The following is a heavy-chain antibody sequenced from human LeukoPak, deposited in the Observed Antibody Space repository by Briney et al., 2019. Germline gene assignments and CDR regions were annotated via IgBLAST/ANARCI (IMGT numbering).Heavy chain of an antibody. J-gene: IGHJ4*02. D-gene: IGHD5-24*01. Sequence: PSETLSLTCTVSGGSISSSSYYWGWIRQPPGKGLEWIGSIYDSGSTYYNPSRKIPVTIYAATSKNYLFHNLSTVTAADTAVYYCATKLYLDDYTYYFDYWGQGTMVTVSS. V-gene: IGHV4-39*02. CDR2: IYDSGST. CDR1: GGSISSSSYY. CDR3: ATKLYLDDYTYYFDY.